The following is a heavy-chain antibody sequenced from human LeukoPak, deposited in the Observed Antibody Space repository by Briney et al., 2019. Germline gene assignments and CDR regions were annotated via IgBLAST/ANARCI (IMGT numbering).Heavy chain of an antibody. CDR2: TDHSGQRT. CDR1: GLSFSDYW. CDR3: ASSRWSGYCNH. J-gene: IGHJ4*02. V-gene: IGHV3-74*01. D-gene: IGHD3-3*01. Sequence: GGSLRLSCVASGLSFSDYWMFWVRQVPGEGLLWVARTDHSGQRTEYADSVKGRFIISRNNAKETLDLQMDNLRADDTAVYYCASSRWSGYCNHWGQGVRVTVSS.